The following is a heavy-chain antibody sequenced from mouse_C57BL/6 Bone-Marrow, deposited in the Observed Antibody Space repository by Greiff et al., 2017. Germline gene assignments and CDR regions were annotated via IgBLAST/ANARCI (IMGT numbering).Heavy chain of an antibody. D-gene: IGHD2-1*01. CDR2: FHPYNDDT. CDR3: ARGYGNPYYFDY. CDR1: GYTFTTYP. V-gene: IGHV1-47*01. J-gene: IGHJ2*01. Sequence: VQRVESGAELVKPGASVKMSCKASGYTFTTYPIEWMKQNHGKSLEWIGNFHPYNDDTKYNEKFKGKATLTVEKSSSTVYLELSRLTSDDSAVYYCARGYGNPYYFDYWGQGTTLTVSS.